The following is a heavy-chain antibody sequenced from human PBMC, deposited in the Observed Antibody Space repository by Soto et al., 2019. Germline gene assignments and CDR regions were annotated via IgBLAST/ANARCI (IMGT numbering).Heavy chain of an antibody. J-gene: IGHJ4*02. CDR2: INGRGNYI. CDR1: GFSFNTYN. CDR3: VREGGIACATSGFDY. D-gene: IGHD1-26*01. V-gene: IGHV3-21*06. Sequence: GGSLRLSCEASGFSFNTYNMNWVRQAPEKGLEWVSSINGRGNYIYYADSVKGRFTISRDNAKNSLYLQMNSLRVEDTAVYYCVREGGIACATSGFDYWGQGTPVTVSS.